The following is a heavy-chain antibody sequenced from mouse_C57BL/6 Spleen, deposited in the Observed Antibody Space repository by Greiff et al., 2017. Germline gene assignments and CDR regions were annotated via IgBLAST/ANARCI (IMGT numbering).Heavy chain of an antibody. J-gene: IGHJ3*01. CDR2: IDPSDSGT. CDR3: ARRGYGYDY. V-gene: IGHV1-52*01. CDR1: GYTFTSYW. D-gene: IGHD2-2*01. Sequence: QVQLQQPGAELVRPGSSVKLSCKASGYTFTSYWMHWVKQRPIQGLEWIGNIDPSDSGTHYNQKFKDKATLTVDKSSSTAYMQLSSLTSEDSAVYYCARRGYGYDYWGQGTLVTVSA.